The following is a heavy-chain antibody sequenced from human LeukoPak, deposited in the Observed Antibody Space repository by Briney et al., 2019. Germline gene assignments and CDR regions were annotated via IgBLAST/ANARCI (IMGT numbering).Heavy chain of an antibody. D-gene: IGHD4-17*01. V-gene: IGHV3-53*01. CDR2: IDSGGNT. J-gene: IGHJ4*02. Sequence: GGSLRLSCAASGLTVSSNYMSWVRQAPGKGLEWLSVIDSGGNTYYADSVKGRFTISRDNSKNTLYLQMNGLRAEDTAVYYCARGPGYGDPRGFWGQGTLVTVST. CDR3: ARGPGYGDPRGF. CDR1: GLTVSSNY.